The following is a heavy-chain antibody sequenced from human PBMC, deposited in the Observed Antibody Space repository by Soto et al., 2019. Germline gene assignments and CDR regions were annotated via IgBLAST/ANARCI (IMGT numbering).Heavy chain of an antibody. CDR1: GFTFSSYS. D-gene: IGHD3-3*01. Sequence: GGSLRLSCAASGFTFSSYSMNWVRQAPGKGLEWVSYISSSSSTIYYADSVKGRFTISRDNAKNSLYLQMNSLRAEDTAVYYCARDLRFLEWLVFDYMDVWGKGTTVTVSS. CDR3: ARDLRFLEWLVFDYMDV. V-gene: IGHV3-48*01. CDR2: ISSSSSTI. J-gene: IGHJ6*03.